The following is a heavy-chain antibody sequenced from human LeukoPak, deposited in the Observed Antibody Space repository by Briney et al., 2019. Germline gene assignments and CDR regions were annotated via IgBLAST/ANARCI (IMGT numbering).Heavy chain of an antibody. CDR2: SNPNSGGT. J-gene: IGHJ5*02. CDR3: AGFEVGA. D-gene: IGHD3-10*01. V-gene: IGHV1-2*02. Sequence: GASVKVSCKASGYTFTGYYIHWVRQAPGQGLEWMGWSNPNSGGTSYAQRFQGRVTMTRDTSISTAYMVLSRLRSDDTAVYYCAGFEVGAWGQGTLVTVSS. CDR1: GYTFTGYY.